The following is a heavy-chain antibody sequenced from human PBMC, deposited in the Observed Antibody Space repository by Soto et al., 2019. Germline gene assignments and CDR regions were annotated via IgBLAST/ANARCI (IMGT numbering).Heavy chain of an antibody. V-gene: IGHV4-4*07. CDR3: ARTHWVSGTKY. Sequence: QVQLQESGPGLVKPSETLSLTCTVSGGSMTGYFWTWIRQSAGKGLEWIGHVYNSGNTDYNPSLASRITMAVDTSKREFSLKVKSVTAADTAVYYCARTHWVSGTKYWGQGTLVTVSS. D-gene: IGHD6-19*01. CDR1: GGSMTGYF. J-gene: IGHJ4*02. CDR2: VYNSGNT.